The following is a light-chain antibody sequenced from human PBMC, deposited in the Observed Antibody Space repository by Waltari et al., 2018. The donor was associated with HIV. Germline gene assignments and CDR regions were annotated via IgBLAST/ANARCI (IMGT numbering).Light chain of an antibody. CDR2: GNN. J-gene: IGLJ1*01. CDR1: SSNIGAGSA. CDR3: QSYDSSLTHNYV. V-gene: IGLV1-40*01. Sequence: QSVLTQPPSVSGAPGQRVTISCPGSSSNIGAGSAAHWSQPLPGTAPKLLIYGNNNRPSGVPDRFSGSKSGTSASLAITGLQAEDEADYYCQSYDSSLTHNYVFGTGTKVTVL.